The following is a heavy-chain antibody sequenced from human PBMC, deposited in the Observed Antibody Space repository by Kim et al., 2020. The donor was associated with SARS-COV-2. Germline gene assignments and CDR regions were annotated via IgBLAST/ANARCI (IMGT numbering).Heavy chain of an antibody. D-gene: IGHD4-17*01. CDR1: GFTFSSYA. J-gene: IGHJ1*01. CDR3: ARDRDYGDYVEYFQH. Sequence: GGSLRLSCAASGFTFSSYAMHWVRQAPGKGLEWVAVISYDGSNKYYADSVKGRFTISRDNSKNTLYLQMNSLRAEDTAVYYCARDRDYGDYVEYFQHWG. CDR2: ISYDGSNK. V-gene: IGHV3-30-3*01.